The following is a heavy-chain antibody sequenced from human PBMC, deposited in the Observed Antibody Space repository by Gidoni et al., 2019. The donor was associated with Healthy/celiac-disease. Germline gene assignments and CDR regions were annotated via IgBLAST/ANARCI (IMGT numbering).Heavy chain of an antibody. CDR1: GFTFSSYG. J-gene: IGHJ4*02. Sequence: QVQLVESGGGVVQPGRSLRLSCAASGFTFSSYGRHWVRQAPGKGLEWVAVISYDGSNKYYADSVKGRFTISRDNSKNTLYLQMNSLRAEDTAVYYCAKVGDYYDSSGYYGEFDYWGQGTLVTVSS. CDR3: AKVGDYYDSSGYYGEFDY. CDR2: ISYDGSNK. D-gene: IGHD3-22*01. V-gene: IGHV3-30*18.